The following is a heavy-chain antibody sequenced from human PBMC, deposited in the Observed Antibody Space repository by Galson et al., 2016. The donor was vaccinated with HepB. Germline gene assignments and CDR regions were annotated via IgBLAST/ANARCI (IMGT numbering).Heavy chain of an antibody. J-gene: IGHJ4*02. CDR3: AKDLRDGTYYLDY. CDR2: ISGSGAAT. Sequence: SVRLSCAASGFSFSTCAMTWARQAPGKGLEWVAAISGSGAATYYADSVQGRFSISRDNAKNTLDLQMSSLRVDDTAVYFCAKDLRDGTYYLDYWGQGTLVTVTA. D-gene: IGHD5-24*01. V-gene: IGHV3-23*01. CDR1: GFSFSTCA.